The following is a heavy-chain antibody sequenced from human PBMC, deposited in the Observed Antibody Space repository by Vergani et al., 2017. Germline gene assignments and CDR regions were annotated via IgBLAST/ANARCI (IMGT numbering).Heavy chain of an antibody. CDR2: IYYSGST. Sequence: QVQLQESGPGLVKPSETLSLTCTVSGGSISSYYWSWIRQPPGKGLEWIGYIYYSGSTNYNPSLKSRVTISVDTSKNQFSLKLSSVTAADTAVYYCARRAYRSGRDVWGQGTTVTVSS. J-gene: IGHJ6*02. CDR3: ARRAYRSGRDV. CDR1: GGSISSYY. V-gene: IGHV4-59*01. D-gene: IGHD3-16*01.